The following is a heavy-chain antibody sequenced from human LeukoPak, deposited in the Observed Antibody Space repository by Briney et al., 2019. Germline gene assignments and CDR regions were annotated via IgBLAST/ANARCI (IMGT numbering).Heavy chain of an antibody. CDR2: IDPSDSYT. CDR3: AIDPYYYDGSGSLAY. D-gene: IGHD3-22*01. CDR1: GYSFTSYW. Sequence: KPGESLKISCKCSGYSFTSYWISWVRQMPGKGLEWLGRIDPSDSYTDYSPSFQGHVTISADKSISTAYLQWSSLKASDTAMYYCAIDPYYYDGSGSLAYWGQGTLVTVSS. V-gene: IGHV5-10-1*01. J-gene: IGHJ4*02.